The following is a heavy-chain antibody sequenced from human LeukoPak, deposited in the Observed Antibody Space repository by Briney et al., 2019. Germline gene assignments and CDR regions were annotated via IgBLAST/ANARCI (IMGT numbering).Heavy chain of an antibody. CDR3: ARDIRDFWSGYLMRESRYYYYYMDV. CDR2: IYSGGST. J-gene: IGHJ6*03. CDR1: GFTFSSYA. V-gene: IGHV3-66*02. Sequence: GGSLRLSCAASGFTFSSYAMSWVRQAPGKGLEWVSVIYSGGSTYYADSVKGRFTISRDNSKNTLYLQMNSLRAEDTAVYYCARDIRDFWSGYLMRESRYYYYYMDVWGKGTTVTVSS. D-gene: IGHD3-3*01.